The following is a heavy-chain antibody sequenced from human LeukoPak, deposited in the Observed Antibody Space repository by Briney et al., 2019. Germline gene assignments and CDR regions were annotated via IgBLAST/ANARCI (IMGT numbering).Heavy chain of an antibody. J-gene: IGHJ3*02. V-gene: IGHV3-7*03. CDR2: IKQDGSEK. D-gene: IGHD3-10*01. CDR3: AREGWAPGTDAFDI. CDR1: GFTFSSYW. Sequence: GGSLRLSCAASGFTFSSYWMSWVRQAPGKGLEWVANIKQDGSEKYYVDSVKGRFTISRDNAKNSLYLQMNSLRAEDTAVYYCAREGWAPGTDAFDIWGQGTMVTVSS.